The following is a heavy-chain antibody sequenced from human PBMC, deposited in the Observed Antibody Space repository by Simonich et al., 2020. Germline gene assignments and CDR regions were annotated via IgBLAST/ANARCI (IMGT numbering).Heavy chain of an antibody. CDR3: ARYYGDLPFDY. J-gene: IGHJ4*02. V-gene: IGHV1-2*02. CDR2: INPNSGDT. CDR1: GYTFTGYY. Sequence: QVQLVQSGAEVKKPGASVKVSCKASGYTFTGYYMHWVRQAPGQGLEWMGWINPNSGDTNYAQKFQGRVTMTRDTSISTAYMELSRLRSDDTAVYYCARYYGDLPFDYWGQGTLVTVSS. D-gene: IGHD3-3*01.